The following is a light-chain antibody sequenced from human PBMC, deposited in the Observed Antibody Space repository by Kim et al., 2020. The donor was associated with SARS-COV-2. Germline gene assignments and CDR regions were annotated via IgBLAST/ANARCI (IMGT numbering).Light chain of an antibody. J-gene: IGLJ2*01. V-gene: IGLV3-1*01. CDR3: QAWDSSIHVV. CDR1: KLGDKY. CDR2: QDS. Sequence: VSTGQTASITCSGDKLGDKYASWYQQKPGQSPVLVIYQDSKRPSGIPERFSGSNSGNTATLTISGTQAMDEADYYCQAWDSSIHVVFGGGTQLTVL.